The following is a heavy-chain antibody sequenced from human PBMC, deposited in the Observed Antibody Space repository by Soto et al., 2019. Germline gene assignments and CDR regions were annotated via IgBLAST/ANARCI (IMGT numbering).Heavy chain of an antibody. CDR3: VRQGIGDLHGLVDV. Sequence: QVQLQQSGPGLVKPSETLSLTCTVSSGPSRSHNWGWIRQPPGRGLEWIGYVYCTGSTSYNPSLKSRVTISAGTSTNHISLTLSSVTAADTAVYYCVRQGIGDLHGLVDVWGQGTTVSVSS. V-gene: IGHV4-59*08. J-gene: IGHJ6*02. CDR1: SGPSRSHN. D-gene: IGHD3-10*01. CDR2: VYCTGST.